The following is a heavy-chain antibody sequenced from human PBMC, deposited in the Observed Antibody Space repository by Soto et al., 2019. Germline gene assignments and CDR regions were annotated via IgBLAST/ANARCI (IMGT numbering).Heavy chain of an antibody. V-gene: IGHV3-30*18. Sequence: GGSLRLSCAASGFTFSSYGMHWVHQAPGKGLEWVAVISYDGSNKYYADSVKGRFTISRDNSKNTLYLQMNSLRAEDTAVYYCAKDPDYDFWSGYYVFDYWGQGTLVTVSS. J-gene: IGHJ4*02. CDR3: AKDPDYDFWSGYYVFDY. CDR1: GFTFSSYG. D-gene: IGHD3-3*01. CDR2: ISYDGSNK.